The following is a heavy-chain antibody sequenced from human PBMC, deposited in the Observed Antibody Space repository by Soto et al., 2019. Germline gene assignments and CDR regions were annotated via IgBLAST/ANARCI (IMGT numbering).Heavy chain of an antibody. V-gene: IGHV3-64*01. CDR1: GFTFSSYD. CDR2: INSNGGIT. CDR3: VRETSFDC. Sequence: EVQLVESGGGLVQPGGSLRLSCAASGFTFSSYDMHWVRQAPGKGLEYISAINSNGGITYYANSVKGRLTISRDNSKNTVYLQMGSLRAEDMAVYYCVRETSFDCWGQGTLVTVSS. J-gene: IGHJ4*02.